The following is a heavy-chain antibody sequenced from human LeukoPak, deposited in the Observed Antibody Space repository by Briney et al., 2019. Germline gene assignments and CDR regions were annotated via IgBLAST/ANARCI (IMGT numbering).Heavy chain of an antibody. CDR2: ISAYNGNT. D-gene: IGHD6-13*01. Sequence: ASVKVSCKASGYTFTSYGISWVRQAPGQGLEWMGWISAYNGNTNYAQKLQGRVTMTTDTSTSTAYMELRSLRSDDTAVYYCARAPSGIAAAVPSPFDYWGQGTLVTVSS. J-gene: IGHJ4*02. CDR1: GYTFTSYG. CDR3: ARAPSGIAAAVPSPFDY. V-gene: IGHV1-18*01.